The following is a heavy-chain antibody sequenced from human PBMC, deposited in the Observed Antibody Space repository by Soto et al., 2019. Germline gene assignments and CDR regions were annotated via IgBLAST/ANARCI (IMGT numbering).Heavy chain of an antibody. CDR1: GFTFSSYA. V-gene: IGHV3-30-3*01. CDR2: ISYDGSNK. J-gene: IGHJ4*02. CDR3: ARDSRGYSGYALPFDY. D-gene: IGHD5-12*01. Sequence: GGSLRLSCAASGFTFSSYAMHWVRQAPGKGLEWVAVISYDGSNKYYADSVKGRFTISRDNSKNTLYLQMNSLRAEDTAVYYCARDSRGYSGYALPFDYWGQGTLVTVSS.